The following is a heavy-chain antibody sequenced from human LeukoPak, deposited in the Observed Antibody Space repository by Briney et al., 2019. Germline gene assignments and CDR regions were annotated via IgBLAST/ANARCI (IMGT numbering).Heavy chain of an antibody. CDR2: IYDSGST. CDR1: GGSISSGGYY. Sequence: SQTLSLTCTVSGGSISSGGYYWSWIRQHPGKGLEWVGYIYDSGSTYYNPSLESRVTISVDTSKNQFSLKLSSVTAADTAVYYCARGSSTSCPLRYWGQGTLVTVSS. D-gene: IGHD2-2*01. CDR3: ARGSSTSCPLRY. J-gene: IGHJ4*02. V-gene: IGHV4-31*03.